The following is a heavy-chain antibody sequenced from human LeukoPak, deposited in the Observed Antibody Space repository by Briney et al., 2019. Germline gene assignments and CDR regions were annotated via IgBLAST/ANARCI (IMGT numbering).Heavy chain of an antibody. CDR2: ISSSGSTI. V-gene: IGHV3-48*03. J-gene: IGHJ3*02. CDR1: GFTFSSYE. CDR3: ARGRDSYGPHAFDI. D-gene: IGHD5-18*01. Sequence: PGRSLRLSCAASGFTFSSYEMNWVRQAPGKGLEWVSYISSSGSTIYYADSVKGRFTISRDNAKNSLYLQMNSLRAEDTAVYYCARGRDSYGPHAFDIWGQGTMVTVSS.